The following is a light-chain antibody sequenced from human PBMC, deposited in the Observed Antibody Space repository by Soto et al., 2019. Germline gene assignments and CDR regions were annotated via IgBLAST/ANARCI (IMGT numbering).Light chain of an antibody. Sequence: QSVLTQPPSASGTPGQRVTISCSGTSSNIGNNYVCWYQHLPGTAPKLLIYRNNQRPSGVPDRFSGSKSGTSASLAISGLRSDDEADHYCAAWDDSLSGVVFGGGTKLTVL. CDR1: SSNIGNNY. CDR2: RNN. V-gene: IGLV1-47*01. CDR3: AAWDDSLSGVV. J-gene: IGLJ2*01.